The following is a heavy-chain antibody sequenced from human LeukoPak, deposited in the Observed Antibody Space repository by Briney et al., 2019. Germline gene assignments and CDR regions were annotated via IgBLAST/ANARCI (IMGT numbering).Heavy chain of an antibody. D-gene: IGHD3-10*01. V-gene: IGHV4-30-2*01. CDR3: ARDGGEREVGAFDI. Sequence: PSQTLSLTCTVSGGSISSGSYYWSWIRQPPGKGLEWIGEINHTGSTNYNPSLKSRVTISVDRSKNQFSLKLSSVTAADTAVYYCARDGGEREVGAFDIWGQGTMVTVSS. J-gene: IGHJ3*02. CDR1: GGSISSGSYY. CDR2: INHTGST.